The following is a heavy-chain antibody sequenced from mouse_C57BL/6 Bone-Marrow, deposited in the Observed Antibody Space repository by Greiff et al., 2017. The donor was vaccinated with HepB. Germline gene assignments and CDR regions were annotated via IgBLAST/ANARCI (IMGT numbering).Heavy chain of an antibody. Sequence: EVHLVESGGGLVKPGGSLKLSCAASGFTFSSYAMSWVRQTPEKRLEWVATISDGGSYTYYPDNVKGRFTISRDNAKNNLYLQMSHLKSEDTAMYYCARSFSITTVVAPFAYWGQGTLVTVSA. CDR2: ISDGGSYT. CDR1: GFTFSSYA. CDR3: ARSFSITTVVAPFAY. V-gene: IGHV5-4*01. J-gene: IGHJ3*01. D-gene: IGHD1-1*01.